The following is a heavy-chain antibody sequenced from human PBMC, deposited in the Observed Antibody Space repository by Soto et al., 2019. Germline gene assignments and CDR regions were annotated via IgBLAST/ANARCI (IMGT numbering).Heavy chain of an antibody. V-gene: IGHV3-30-3*01. CDR1: GFTFSSYA. Sequence: QVQLVESGGGVVQPGRSLRLSCAASGFTFSSYAMHWVRQAPGKGLEWVAFISYDGSNKYYADSVQGRFTISRDNSKNKLYLQMNSLRPEDTAVYYCASYTLPYCGGDCSYDFDIWGKGTMVTVSS. CDR2: ISYDGSNK. J-gene: IGHJ3*02. CDR3: ASYTLPYCGGDCSYDFDI. D-gene: IGHD2-21*02.